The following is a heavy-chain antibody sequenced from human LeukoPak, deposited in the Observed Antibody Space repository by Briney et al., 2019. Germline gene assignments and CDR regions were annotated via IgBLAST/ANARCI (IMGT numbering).Heavy chain of an antibody. CDR1: GNTFSSYG. D-gene: IGHD2-8*01. CDR2: IRFDGGNK. J-gene: IGHJ4*02. V-gene: IGHV3-30*02. CDR3: AKDAPCTNGVCALSG. Sequence: GGSLRLSSAASGNTFSSYGMHWVRQAPGKGLEWVAFIRFDGGNKYYADSVKGRFTISRDNSRNTLYLQMNSLRPEDTAVYYCAKDAPCTNGVCALSGWGQGTLVTVPS.